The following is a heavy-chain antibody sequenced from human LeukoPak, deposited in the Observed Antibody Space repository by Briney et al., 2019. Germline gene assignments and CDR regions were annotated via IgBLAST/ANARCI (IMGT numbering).Heavy chain of an antibody. CDR3: AKGYYGSGSHSWDS. D-gene: IGHD3-10*01. CDR1: GFTFSSYA. CDR2: IRGSGTST. J-gene: IGHJ4*02. V-gene: IGHV3-23*01. Sequence: PGGSLRLSCAASGFTFSSYAMSWVRQAPGKGLERVSTIRGSGTSTYYADSVKGRFTISRDNSKNTLYLQMNSLRAEDTAVYYCAKGYYGSGSHSWDSWGQGTLVTVSS.